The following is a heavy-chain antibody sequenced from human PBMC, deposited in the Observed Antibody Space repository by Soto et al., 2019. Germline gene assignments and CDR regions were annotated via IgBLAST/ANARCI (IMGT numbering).Heavy chain of an antibody. CDR1: GFTFSSYA. D-gene: IGHD3-10*01. CDR2: ISGSGGST. Sequence: EVQLLESGGGLVQPGGSLRLSCAASGFTFSSYAMSWVRQAPGKGLEWVSAISGSGGSTYYADSVKGRFTISRDNSKNTLDLQMNSLGAEDTAVYYCAKALCFGELYGYYGMDVWGQGTTVTVSS. J-gene: IGHJ6*02. V-gene: IGHV3-23*01. CDR3: AKALCFGELYGYYGMDV.